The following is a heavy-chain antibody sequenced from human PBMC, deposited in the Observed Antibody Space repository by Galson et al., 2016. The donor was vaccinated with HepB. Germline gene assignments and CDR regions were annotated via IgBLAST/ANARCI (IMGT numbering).Heavy chain of an antibody. Sequence: SVKVSCKASGDSLNKYGSSWVRQAPGQGLEWMGWISGHKGNINSAPKFRDRLTLTTDISTNTVNMALRSLRYDDTAVYYCARGAPYYYRSGTDDEHWGQGTLVTVSS. V-gene: IGHV1-18*04. CDR3: ARGAPYYYRSGTDDEH. CDR1: GDSLNKYG. CDR2: ISGHKGNI. D-gene: IGHD3-10*01. J-gene: IGHJ1*01.